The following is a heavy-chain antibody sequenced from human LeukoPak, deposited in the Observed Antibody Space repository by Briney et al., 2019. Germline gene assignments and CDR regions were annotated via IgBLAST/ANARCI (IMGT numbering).Heavy chain of an antibody. CDR2: ISSSSTI. Sequence: GGSLRVCCVASGFTFSNYSMNWVRKAPGKGLEWVSYISSSSTIYSADSVKGRFTISRDNDKNSLYLQMNSLRAEETAVYYCATELGDHWGQGILVTVSS. J-gene: IGHJ4*02. CDR1: GFTFSNYS. V-gene: IGHV3-48*01. D-gene: IGHD7-27*01. CDR3: ATELGDH.